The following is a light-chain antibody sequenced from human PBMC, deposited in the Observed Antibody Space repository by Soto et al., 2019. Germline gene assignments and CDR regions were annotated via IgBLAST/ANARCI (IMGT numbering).Light chain of an antibody. CDR1: QSVSSN. V-gene: IGKV3-20*01. CDR2: GAS. Sequence: EIVMTQSPATLSVSPGERATLSCRASQSVSSNLAWYQQQPGQAPRLLIYGASSRATGIPDRFSGSGSGTDFTLTISRLEPEDFAVYYCQQYGSSSTFGQGTKVDIK. J-gene: IGKJ1*01. CDR3: QQYGSSST.